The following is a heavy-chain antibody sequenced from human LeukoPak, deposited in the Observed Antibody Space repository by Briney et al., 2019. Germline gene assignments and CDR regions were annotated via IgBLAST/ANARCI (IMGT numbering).Heavy chain of an antibody. V-gene: IGHV3-23*01. CDR1: GFTFSNFA. J-gene: IGHJ4*02. CDR3: AKARPYYDSSGYPDY. D-gene: IGHD3-22*01. CDR2: ISGSGGST. Sequence: GGSLRLSCAVSGFTFSNFALSWVRQAPGKGLEWGSAISGSGGSTYYADSVKGRFTISRDNSKNTLCLQMNSLRAEDTAVYYCAKARPYYDSSGYPDYWGQGTLVTVSS.